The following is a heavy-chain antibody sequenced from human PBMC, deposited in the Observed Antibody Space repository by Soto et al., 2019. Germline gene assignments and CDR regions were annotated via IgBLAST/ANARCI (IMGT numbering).Heavy chain of an antibody. CDR3: AKDLSSGWYDY. V-gene: IGHV3-30*18. J-gene: IGHJ4*02. Sequence: GGSLRLSCAASGFTFSSHGMHWVRQAPGKGLEWVAVISYDGSNKYYADSVKGRFTISRDNSKNTLYLQMNSLRAEDTAVYYCAKDLSSGWYDYWGQGTLVTV. CDR2: ISYDGSNK. D-gene: IGHD6-19*01. CDR1: GFTFSSHG.